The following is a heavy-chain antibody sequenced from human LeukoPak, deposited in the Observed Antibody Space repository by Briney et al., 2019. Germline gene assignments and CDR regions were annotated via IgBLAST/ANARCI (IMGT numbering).Heavy chain of an antibody. Sequence: PSETLSLTCTVSGGSISSYYWSWIRQPPGKGLEWIGTIYYSGSTYYNPSLKSRVTISVDTSKNRFSLKLISVTAADTAVYYCARQGIAVATTTFDSWGQGTLVTVSS. CDR3: ARQGIAVATTTFDS. V-gene: IGHV4-39*01. CDR1: GGSISSYY. J-gene: IGHJ4*02. D-gene: IGHD6-19*01. CDR2: IYYSGST.